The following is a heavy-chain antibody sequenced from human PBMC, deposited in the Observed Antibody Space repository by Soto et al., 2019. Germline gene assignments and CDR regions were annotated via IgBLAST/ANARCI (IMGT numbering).Heavy chain of an antibody. J-gene: IGHJ3*01. Sequence: QVQLVESGGSVVQPGTSLRLSCADSGFTFRSYGIHWVRQAPGKGLEWVALISHDGSRKEYAETHKARFTISRDNSKNTVYLQMNSLRFEDTTVYFFAKVFSRGPSVLRGFDLWGQGTVVTVSS. D-gene: IGHD3-3*01. CDR2: ISHDGSRK. CDR3: AKVFSRGPSVLRGFDL. V-gene: IGHV3-30*18. CDR1: GFTFRSYG.